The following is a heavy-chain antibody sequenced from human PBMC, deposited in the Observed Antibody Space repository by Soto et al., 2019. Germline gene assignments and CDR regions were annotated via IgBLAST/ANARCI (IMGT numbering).Heavy chain of an antibody. CDR1: GFTFSSYA. CDR3: AKLSAGRIAEAIRGYYGMDV. V-gene: IGHV3-23*01. CDR2: ISGSGGST. J-gene: IGHJ6*02. D-gene: IGHD6-13*01. Sequence: GGSLRLSCAASGFTFSSYAMSWVRQAPGKGLECVSAISGSGGSTYYADSVKGRFTISRDNSKNTLYLQMNSLRAEDTAVYYCAKLSAGRIAEAIRGYYGMDVWGQGTTVTVSS.